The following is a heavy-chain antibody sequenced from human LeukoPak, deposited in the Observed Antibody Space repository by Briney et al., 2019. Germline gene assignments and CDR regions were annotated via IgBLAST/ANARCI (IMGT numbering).Heavy chain of an antibody. CDR1: GGSFSGYY. J-gene: IGHJ5*02. V-gene: IGHV4-34*01. CDR3: ARLKGYSYGYPYNWFDP. CDR2: INHSGST. D-gene: IGHD5-18*01. Sequence: SETLSLTCAVYGGSFSGYYWSWIRQPPGKGLEWIGEINHSGSTNYNPSLKSRVTISVDTSKNQFSLKLSSVTAADTAVYYCARLKGYSYGYPYNWFDPWGQGTLVTVSS.